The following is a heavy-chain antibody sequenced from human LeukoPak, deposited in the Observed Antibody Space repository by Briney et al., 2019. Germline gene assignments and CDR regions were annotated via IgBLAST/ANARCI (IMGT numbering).Heavy chain of an antibody. V-gene: IGHV4-59*01. D-gene: IGHD1-1*01. J-gene: IGHJ5*02. CDR2: IYYSGST. CDR3: ARTPPPFLGRWFDP. Sequence: SETLSLTCTVSGGSISSYYRSWIRQPPGKGLEWIGYIYYSGSTNYNPSLKSRVTISVDTSKNQFSLKLSSVTAADTAVYYCARTPPPFLGRWFDPWGQGTLVTVSS. CDR1: GGSISSYY.